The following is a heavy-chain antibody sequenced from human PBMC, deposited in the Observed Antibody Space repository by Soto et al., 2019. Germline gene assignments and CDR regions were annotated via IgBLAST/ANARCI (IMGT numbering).Heavy chain of an antibody. V-gene: IGHV1-69*01. CDR2: IIPIFGTA. CDR1: GGTFSSYA. D-gene: IGHD2-2*01. Sequence: QVQLVQSGAEVKKPGSSVKVSCKASGGTFSSYAISWVRQAPGQGLEWMGGIIPIFGTANYAQKFQGRVTITADESTSTAYMELISLSSEDTAVYYCASRGYCSSTSCPSYYYYGMDVWGQGTTVTVSS. CDR3: ASRGYCSSTSCPSYYYYGMDV. J-gene: IGHJ6*02.